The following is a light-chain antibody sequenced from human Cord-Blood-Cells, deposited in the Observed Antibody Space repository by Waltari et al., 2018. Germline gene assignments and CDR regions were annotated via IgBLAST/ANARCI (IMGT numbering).Light chain of an antibody. CDR2: DKN. V-gene: IGLV3-19*01. CDR3: NSRDSSGNHLV. Sequence: SSELTQDPAASVALGQTVRITCQGDSLRSYYASWYQQKPGQAPVLVIYDKNNRPSGIPDRFSGSSSGNTASLTITGAQAEDEADYYCNSRDSSGNHLVFGGGTKLTVL. CDR1: SLRSYY. J-gene: IGLJ3*02.